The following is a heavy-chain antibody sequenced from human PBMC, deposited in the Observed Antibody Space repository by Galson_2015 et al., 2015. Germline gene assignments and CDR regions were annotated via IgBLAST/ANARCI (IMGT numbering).Heavy chain of an antibody. Sequence: SVKVSCKASGGTFSSYTISWVRQAPGQGLEWMGRIIPILGIANYAQKFQGRVTITADKSTSTAYMELSSLRSEDTAVYYCARDAGYCSGGSCYDYYYGMDVWGQGTTVTVSS. CDR1: GGTFSSYT. J-gene: IGHJ6*02. D-gene: IGHD2-15*01. V-gene: IGHV1-69*04. CDR3: ARDAGYCSGGSCYDYYYGMDV. CDR2: IIPILGIA.